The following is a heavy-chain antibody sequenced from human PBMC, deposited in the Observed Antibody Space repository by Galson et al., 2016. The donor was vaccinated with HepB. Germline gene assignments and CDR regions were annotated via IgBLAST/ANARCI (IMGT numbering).Heavy chain of an antibody. J-gene: IGHJ4*02. Sequence: SLRLSCAASGFIFSNYAMTWVRQAPGKGLEWVSSISGSGGSTYYADSVKGRLTISRNNSKNTLYLQMNSLRAEDTAVYYCARDPGGDSGWYYFDSWGQGTLVTVSS. CDR2: ISGSGGST. CDR1: GFIFSNYA. D-gene: IGHD6-19*01. CDR3: ARDPGGDSGWYYFDS. V-gene: IGHV3-23*01.